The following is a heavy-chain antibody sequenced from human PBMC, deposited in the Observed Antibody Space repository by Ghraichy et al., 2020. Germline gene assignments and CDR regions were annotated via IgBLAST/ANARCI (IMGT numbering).Heavy chain of an antibody. CDR3: ARAGTTVTSEGIG. J-gene: IGHJ4*02. V-gene: IGHV4-61*02. CDR2: VYTSGST. CDR1: GGSISSGSYY. Sequence: SETLSLTCTVSGGSISSGSYYWSWIRQPAGRGLEWIGRVYTSGSTNYNPSLKSRVTVSLDTSKNQFSLKLTSVTAADTAVYYCARAGTTVTSEGIGWDQGTLVTVSS. D-gene: IGHD4-11*01.